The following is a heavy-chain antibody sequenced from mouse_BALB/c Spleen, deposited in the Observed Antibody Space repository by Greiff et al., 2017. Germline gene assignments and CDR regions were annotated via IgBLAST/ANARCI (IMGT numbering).Heavy chain of an antibody. Sequence: QVQLKQSGAELAKPGASVKMSCKASGYTFTSYWMHWVKQRPGQGLEWIGYINPSTGYTEYNQKFKDKATLTADKSSSTAYMQLSSLTSEDSAVYYCARDTTTVVEYYFDYWGQGTTLTVSS. V-gene: IGHV1-7*01. D-gene: IGHD1-1*01. CDR3: ARDTTTVVEYYFDY. CDR1: GYTFTSYW. J-gene: IGHJ2*01. CDR2: INPSTGYT.